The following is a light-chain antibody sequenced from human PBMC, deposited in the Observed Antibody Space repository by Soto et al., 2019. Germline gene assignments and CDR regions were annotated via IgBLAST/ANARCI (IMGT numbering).Light chain of an antibody. CDR1: QNISPC. J-gene: IGKJ3*01. CDR3: QQYKSYPFT. Sequence: DIQMTQSPSTLSASIDDRVTITCRASQNISPCLAWYQQKPGKAPKLRIYKAGSLEFGGPSRFRGSGSGTEFTLTISSLQPDDFGTYYCQQYKSYPFTFGPGTKVDIK. CDR2: KAG. V-gene: IGKV1-5*03.